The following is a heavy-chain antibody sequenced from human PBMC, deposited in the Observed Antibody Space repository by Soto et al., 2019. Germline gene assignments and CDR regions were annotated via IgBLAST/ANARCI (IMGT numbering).Heavy chain of an antibody. CDR3: ARGYNNYGAVFLF. CDR1: GFTVSSNW. CDR2: ISSDGSTT. Sequence: EVPLVESGGGLVQPGGSLTLSCAASGFTVSSNWMHWVRQAPGKGLVWVSRISSDGSTTNYADSVKGRFTISRDNAKSTLYLQMNSLRAEDTAVYYCARGYNNYGAVFLFWGQGALVTVSS. V-gene: IGHV3-74*01. D-gene: IGHD4-4*01. J-gene: IGHJ4*02.